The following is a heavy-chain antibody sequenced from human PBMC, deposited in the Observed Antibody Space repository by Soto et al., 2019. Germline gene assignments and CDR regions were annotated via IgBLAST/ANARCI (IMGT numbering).Heavy chain of an antibody. J-gene: IGHJ2*01. CDR1: GASISSGGYY. CDR2: IYSTGST. Sequence: QVQLQESGPGLVKPSQTLSLTCTVSGASISSGGYYWTWIRQHPGKGLEWIGYIYSTGSTLYNPSLKSRVSISVDTSNNQFSLRLISVTAADTAVYYCAGITMIVTVTQGSFDLWGRGTLVTVSS. CDR3: AGITMIVTVTQGSFDL. D-gene: IGHD3-22*01. V-gene: IGHV4-31*03.